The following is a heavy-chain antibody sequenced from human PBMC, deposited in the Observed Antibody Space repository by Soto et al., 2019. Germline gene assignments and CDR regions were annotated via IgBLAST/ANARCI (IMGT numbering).Heavy chain of an antibody. Sequence: QVPLVESGGGLVKPGGSLRLSCAASGFTFSDYYMSWIRQAPGKGLEWVSYINSSSSYTNYADSVKGRFTISRDTPHXXXYRXSXXSCTKYPDSVKCPLTXXRDTAKYSLYAQMNRLRAEATAVYYGASTMVAAGGRRDIELWGRGTLVTVPS. CDR3: PLTXXRDTAKYSLYAQMNRLRAEATAVYYGASTMVAAGGRRDIEL. V-gene: IGHV3-11*05. CDR1: GFTFSDYY. D-gene: IGHD2-15*01. J-gene: IGHJ2*01. CDR2: INSSSSYT.